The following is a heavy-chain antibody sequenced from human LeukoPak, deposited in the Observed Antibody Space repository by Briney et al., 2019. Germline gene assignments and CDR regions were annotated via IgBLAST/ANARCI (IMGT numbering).Heavy chain of an antibody. CDR1: RFTFSNYA. V-gene: IGHV3-23*01. CDR3: AKEAWNFVFRDDAFDI. J-gene: IGHJ3*02. Sequence: GGSLRLSCAASRFTFSNYAMSWVRQAPGKGLEWVSALSGSGVTTYYADSVRGRFTISRDNSKNTLFLQMNILRAEDTAVYYCAKEAWNFVFRDDAFDIWGQGTMVTVSS. D-gene: IGHD1-7*01. CDR2: LSGSGVTT.